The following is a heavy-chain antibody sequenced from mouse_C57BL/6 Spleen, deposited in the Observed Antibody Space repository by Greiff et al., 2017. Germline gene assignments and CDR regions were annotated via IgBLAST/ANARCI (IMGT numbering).Heavy chain of an antibody. CDR3: ARSSNYPFDY. D-gene: IGHD2-5*01. CDR2: INPGSGGT. Sequence: VQLQESGAELVRPGTSVKVSCKASGYAFTNYLLEWVKQRPGQGLEWIGVINPGSGGTNYNEKFKGKATLTADKSSSTAYMQLSSLTSEDSAVYFCARSSNYPFDYWGQGTTLTVSS. V-gene: IGHV1-54*01. CDR1: GYAFTNYL. J-gene: IGHJ2*01.